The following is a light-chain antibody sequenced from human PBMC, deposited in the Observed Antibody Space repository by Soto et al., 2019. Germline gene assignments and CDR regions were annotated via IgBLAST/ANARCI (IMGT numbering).Light chain of an antibody. V-gene: IGKV4-1*01. J-gene: IGKJ2*01. Sequence: IVVTQSPDSLAVSLGERATINCKSSQSIFYNSNSKNCLAWYQQKPGQPPKLLIYWASTRESGVPERFSGSGSETDYTLTNSSLQPEDAAVYSCHQYYGAPQTFGQGTKLEIK. CDR2: WAS. CDR1: QSIFYNSNSKNC. CDR3: HQYYGAPQT.